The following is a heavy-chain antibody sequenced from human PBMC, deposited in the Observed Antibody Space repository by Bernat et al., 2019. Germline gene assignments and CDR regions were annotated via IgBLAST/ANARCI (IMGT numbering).Heavy chain of an antibody. J-gene: IGHJ4*02. Sequence: QVQLVESGGGVFQPGRSLRLSCAASGFTFSTYDIHWVRQAPGKGLEWVAVISYDGSNKYYVDSVKGRFTISRDKPKNTLYLQMNSLRAEDTAVYYCARGQDTAMVDFDYWGQGTLVTVSS. CDR1: GFTFSTYD. V-gene: IGHV3-33*01. CDR2: ISYDGSNK. CDR3: ARGQDTAMVDFDY. D-gene: IGHD5-18*01.